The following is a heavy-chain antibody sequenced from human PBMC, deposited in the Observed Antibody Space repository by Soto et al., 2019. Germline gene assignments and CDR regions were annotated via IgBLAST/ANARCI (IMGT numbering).Heavy chain of an antibody. D-gene: IGHD5-12*01. CDR2: IVVGSGNT. J-gene: IGHJ3*02. CDR1: GFTFTSSA. Sequence: VASVKVSCKASGFTFTSSAMQWVRQARGQRLEWIGWIVVGSGNTNYAQKFQERVTITRDMSTSTAYMELSSLRSEDTAVYYCAADTGYHMLFDIWGQGTMVTVSS. CDR3: AADTGYHMLFDI. V-gene: IGHV1-58*02.